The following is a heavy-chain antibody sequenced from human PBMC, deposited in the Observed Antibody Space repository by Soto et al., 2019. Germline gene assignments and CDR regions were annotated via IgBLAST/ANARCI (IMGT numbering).Heavy chain of an antibody. Sequence: QVQLQESGPGLVKPSETLSLTCTVSGGSISSYYWSWIRQPPGKGLEWIGYIYYSGSTNYNPSLKSRVTISVDTSKNQFSLKLSSVTAADTAVYYCARGRGSGQGIAAAGPLNGFDPWGQGTLVTVSS. J-gene: IGHJ5*02. CDR1: GGSISSYY. CDR2: IYYSGST. CDR3: ARGRGSGQGIAAAGPLNGFDP. D-gene: IGHD6-13*01. V-gene: IGHV4-59*01.